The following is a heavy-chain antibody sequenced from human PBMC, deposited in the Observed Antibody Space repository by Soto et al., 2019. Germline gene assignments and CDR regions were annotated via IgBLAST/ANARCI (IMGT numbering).Heavy chain of an antibody. D-gene: IGHD3-22*01. J-gene: IGHJ5*02. Sequence: SETLALTGSVSGGSISSSSYYGAWIRQPPGKGLEWIASLYFSGSTYYNPSFKSRVTISVDTSKNQFSLKLSSVTAPDTAVLYSATMSYHDPGWFDPWRQGALVTVSS. CDR1: GGSISSSSYY. V-gene: IGHV4-39*01. CDR3: ATMSYHDPGWFDP. CDR2: LYFSGST.